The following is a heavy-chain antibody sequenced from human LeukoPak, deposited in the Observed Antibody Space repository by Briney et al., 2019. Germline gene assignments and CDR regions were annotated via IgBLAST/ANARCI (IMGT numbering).Heavy chain of an antibody. J-gene: IGHJ6*02. Sequence: GGSLRLSCAASGFTFSSYAMNWVRQAPGKGLEWVAFISYDGSNKYYADSVKGRFTISRDNSKNTLYLQMNSLRAEDTAVYYCASQGGLLWFGELSGGMDVWGQGTTVTVSS. CDR1: GFTFSSYA. CDR2: ISYDGSNK. D-gene: IGHD3-10*01. V-gene: IGHV3-30-3*01. CDR3: ASQGGLLWFGELSGGMDV.